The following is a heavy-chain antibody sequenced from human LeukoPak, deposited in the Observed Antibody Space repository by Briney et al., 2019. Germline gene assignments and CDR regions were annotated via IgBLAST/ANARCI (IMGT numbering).Heavy chain of an antibody. CDR3: ATYMTTVTPDAFDI. Sequence: ASVKVSCKVSGYTLTELSMHWVRQAPGKGLEWMGGFDPEDGETIYAQKFQGRVTMTEDTSTDTAYMELSSLRSEDTAVYYCATYMTTVTPDAFDIWGQGTMVTVSS. D-gene: IGHD4-17*01. CDR1: GYTLTELS. V-gene: IGHV1-24*01. J-gene: IGHJ3*02. CDR2: FDPEDGET.